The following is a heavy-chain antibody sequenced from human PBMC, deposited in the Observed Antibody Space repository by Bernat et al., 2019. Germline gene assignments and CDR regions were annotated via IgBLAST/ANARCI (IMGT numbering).Heavy chain of an antibody. CDR1: GYSISSVYY. Sequence: QVQLQESGPGLVKPSETLSLTCAVSGYSISSVYYWGWIRQPPGKGLEWIGNIYHGGSTYYNPSLKSRVTISVDTSTNPFSLKLSSVTAADTGVYYCARVASSSYGNYYYYYYMDVWGKGTTVTVSS. D-gene: IGHD6-6*01. CDR2: IYHGGST. CDR3: ARVASSSYGNYYYYYYMDV. V-gene: IGHV4-38-2*01. J-gene: IGHJ6*03.